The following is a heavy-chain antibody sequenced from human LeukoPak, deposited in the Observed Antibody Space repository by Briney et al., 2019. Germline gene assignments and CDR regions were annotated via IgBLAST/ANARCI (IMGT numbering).Heavy chain of an antibody. J-gene: IGHJ4*02. D-gene: IGHD3-16*02. Sequence: SETLSLTCAVHGGSFSGYYWSWIRQPPGKGLEWIGEINHSGSTTYNPSLKSRVTISLDTPKNQISLNLSSVTAADTAVYYCARDPHYVWGSYRFDYWGQGALVTVSS. CDR2: INHSGST. CDR1: GGSFSGYY. CDR3: ARDPHYVWGSYRFDY. V-gene: IGHV4-34*01.